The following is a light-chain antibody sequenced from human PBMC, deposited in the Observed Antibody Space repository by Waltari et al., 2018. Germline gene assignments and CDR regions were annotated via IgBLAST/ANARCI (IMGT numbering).Light chain of an antibody. CDR2: WAS. J-gene: IGKJ1*01. V-gene: IGKV4-1*01. CDR3: QQYYSTPPT. CDR1: PSVLYSSNNKNY. Sequence: DIVMTQSPDSLAVSLGARATINCKSSPSVLYSSNNKNYLAWYQQKPGQPPKLLIYWASTRESGVPDRFSGSGSGTDFTLTISSLQAEDVAVYYCQQYYSTPPTFGQGTKVESK.